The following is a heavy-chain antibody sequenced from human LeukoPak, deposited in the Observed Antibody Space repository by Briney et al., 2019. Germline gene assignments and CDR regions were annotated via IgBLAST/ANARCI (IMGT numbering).Heavy chain of an antibody. J-gene: IGHJ4*02. D-gene: IGHD3-9*01. CDR3: AKDILAPGYFDY. Sequence: PSETLSLTCAVSGGSISSSNWWSWVRQPPGKGLEWIGEIYHSGSTYYNPSLKSRVTISVDTSKNQFSLKLSSVTAADTAVDFCAKDILAPGYFDYWGQGTLVTVSS. CDR2: IYHSGST. V-gene: IGHV4-4*02. CDR1: GGSISSSNW.